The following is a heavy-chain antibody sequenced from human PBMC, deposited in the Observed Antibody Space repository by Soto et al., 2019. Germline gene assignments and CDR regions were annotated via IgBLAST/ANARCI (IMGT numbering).Heavy chain of an antibody. Sequence: GESLKISCKVSGYSFTSYWIGWVRQMPGKGLEWMGIIYPGDSDTRYSPSFQGQVTISADKSISTAYLQWSSLKASDTATYYCARTSAAGKYYYGMDVWGQGTTVTVSS. CDR3: ARTSAAGKYYYGMDV. D-gene: IGHD6-13*01. CDR1: GYSFTSYW. J-gene: IGHJ6*02. V-gene: IGHV5-51*01. CDR2: IYPGDSDT.